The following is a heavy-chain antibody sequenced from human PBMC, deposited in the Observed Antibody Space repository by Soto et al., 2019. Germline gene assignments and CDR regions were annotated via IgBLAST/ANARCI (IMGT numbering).Heavy chain of an antibody. CDR3: AKDRVSGTFYTPLAF. CDR1: GFNFDNYG. V-gene: IGHV3-30*18. D-gene: IGHD1-7*01. Sequence: QVQLVESGGGVVQPGGSLRLSCQASGFNFDNYGMHWVRQAPGKGLEWVAVITYDGSFQYYADSVKGRFTISRDNSQNTLSLHLKTLKPEDTAVYHCAKDRVSGTFYTPLAFWGQGTMVTVSS. J-gene: IGHJ4*02. CDR2: ITYDGSFQ.